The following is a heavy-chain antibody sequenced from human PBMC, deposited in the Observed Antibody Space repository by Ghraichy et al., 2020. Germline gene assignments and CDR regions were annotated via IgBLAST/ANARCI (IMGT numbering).Heavy chain of an antibody. CDR1: GFTFSSYA. Sequence: GGSLRLSCAASGFTFSSYAMSWVRQAPGKGLEWVSAISGSGGSTYYADSVKGRFTISRDNSKNTLYLQMNSLRAEDTAVYYCAKVPRLKTTKNYYYYGMDVWGQGTTVTVSS. V-gene: IGHV3-23*01. CDR2: ISGSGGST. J-gene: IGHJ6*02. D-gene: IGHD4-11*01. CDR3: AKVPRLKTTKNYYYYGMDV.